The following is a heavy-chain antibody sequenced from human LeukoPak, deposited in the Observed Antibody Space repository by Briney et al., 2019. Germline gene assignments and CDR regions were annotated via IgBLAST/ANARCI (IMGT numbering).Heavy chain of an antibody. CDR1: GYTFTSYY. V-gene: IGHV1-18*04. J-gene: IGHJ4*02. Sequence: GASVKVSCKASGYTFTSYYMHWVRQAPGQGLEWMGWISGYNGNATYTQKLQGRVIMTTDTSTTTAYMDLRSLRSDDTAVYYCARLGPYCGGDCYSSAGYWGQGTLVTVSS. D-gene: IGHD2-21*02. CDR2: ISGYNGNA. CDR3: ARLGPYCGGDCYSSAGY.